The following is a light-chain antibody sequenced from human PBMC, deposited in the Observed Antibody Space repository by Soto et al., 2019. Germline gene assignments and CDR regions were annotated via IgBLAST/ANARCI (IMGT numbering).Light chain of an antibody. CDR3: QQYGTSVYT. CDR1: QSVSSSY. V-gene: IGKV3-20*01. CDR2: DAS. Sequence: EIVLTQSPGTLSLSLGERATLSCRASQSVSSSYLAWYQQKPGQAPRLLIYDASTRATGIPDRFRGSGSGTDFTLTINRLEPEDFAVYYCQQYGTSVYTFGQGTNLEIK. J-gene: IGKJ2*01.